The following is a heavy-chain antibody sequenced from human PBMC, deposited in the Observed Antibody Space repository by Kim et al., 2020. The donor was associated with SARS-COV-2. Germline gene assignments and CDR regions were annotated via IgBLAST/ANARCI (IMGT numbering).Heavy chain of an antibody. CDR2: P. V-gene: IGHV7-4-1*02. CDR3: ARVGYNYYFDY. Sequence: PTYAQGFTGRFVFSLDTSVSTAYLQISSLKAEDTAVYYCARVGYNYYFDYWGQGTLVTVSS. D-gene: IGHD5-12*01. J-gene: IGHJ4*02.